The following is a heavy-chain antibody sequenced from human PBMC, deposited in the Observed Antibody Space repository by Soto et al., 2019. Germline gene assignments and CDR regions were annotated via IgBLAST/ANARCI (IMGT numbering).Heavy chain of an antibody. V-gene: IGHV4-4*07. CDR1: GGSINTFY. CDR3: AREVSYSAYNFAHGIQLWSFDF. J-gene: IGHJ4*02. Sequence: PSETLSHTCTFSGGSINTFYWSWVRQPAGKGLEWIGRIFSSGSTSFNPSLESRVAMSVDTFKNHFSLNLSSVTAADMAVYYCAREVSYSAYNFAHGIQLWSFDFWGQGALVTVS. CDR2: IFSSGST. D-gene: IGHD5-12*01.